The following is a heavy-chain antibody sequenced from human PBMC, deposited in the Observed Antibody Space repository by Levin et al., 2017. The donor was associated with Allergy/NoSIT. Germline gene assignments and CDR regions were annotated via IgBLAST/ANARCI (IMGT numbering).Heavy chain of an antibody. D-gene: IGHD6-19*01. V-gene: IGHV1-18*01. CDR1: GYTFTSYG. J-gene: IGHJ5*02. CDR2: ISAYNGNT. CDR3: ARGSYSSGWYGGSDWFDP. Sequence: ASVKVSCKASGYTFTSYGISWVRQAPGQGLEWMGWISAYNGNTNYAQKLQGRVTMTTDTSTSTAYMELRSLRSDDTAVYYCARGSYSSGWYGGSDWFDPWGQGTLVTVSS.